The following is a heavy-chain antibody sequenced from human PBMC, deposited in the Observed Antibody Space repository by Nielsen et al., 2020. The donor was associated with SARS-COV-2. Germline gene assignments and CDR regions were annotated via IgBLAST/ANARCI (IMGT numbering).Heavy chain of an antibody. J-gene: IGHJ4*02. D-gene: IGHD6-13*01. CDR1: GFTFSSYA. Sequence: GGSLRLSCAASGFTFSSYAMHWVRQAPGKGLEWVAVISYDGSNKYYADSVKGRFTISRDNSKNTLYLQMNSLRAEDTAVYYCARDLGSSNWYEMGYWGQGTLVTVSS. V-gene: IGHV3-30*04. CDR2: ISYDGSNK. CDR3: ARDLGSSNWYEMGY.